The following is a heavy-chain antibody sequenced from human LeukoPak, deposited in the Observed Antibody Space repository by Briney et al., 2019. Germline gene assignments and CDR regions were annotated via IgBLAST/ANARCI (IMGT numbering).Heavy chain of an antibody. D-gene: IGHD3-9*01. Sequence: SETLSLTCTVSGGSISSSSYYWGWIRQPPGKGLEWIGSIYYSGSTYYNPSLKSRVTTSLDTSKNQFSLKLNSVTAADTAVYYCARDRGGNDWYNWYDAWGQGTLVTVSS. CDR1: GGSISSSSYY. V-gene: IGHV4-39*07. CDR3: ARDRGGNDWYNWYDA. J-gene: IGHJ5*02. CDR2: IYYSGST.